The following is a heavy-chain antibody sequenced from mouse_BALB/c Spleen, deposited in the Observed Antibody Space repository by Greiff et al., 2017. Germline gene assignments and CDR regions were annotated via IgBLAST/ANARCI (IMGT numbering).Heavy chain of an antibody. Sequence: EVKLMESGPGLVKPSQSLSLTCTVTGYSITSDYAWNWIRQFPGNKLEWMGYISYSGSTSYNPSLNSRISITRDTSKNQFFLQLNSVTTEDTATYYCAREGDYDRAYWGQGTLVTVSA. V-gene: IGHV3-2*02. D-gene: IGHD2-4*01. J-gene: IGHJ3*01. CDR1: GYSITSDYA. CDR3: AREGDYDRAY. CDR2: ISYSGST.